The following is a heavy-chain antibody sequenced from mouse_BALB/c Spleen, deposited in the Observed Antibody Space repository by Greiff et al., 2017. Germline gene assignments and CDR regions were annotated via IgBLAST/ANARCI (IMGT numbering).Heavy chain of an antibody. D-gene: IGHD1-1*01. CDR2: ISSGGST. V-gene: IGHV5-6-5*01. J-gene: IGHJ4*01. CDR3: ARGGGSIYAMDY. CDR1: GFTFSSYA. Sequence: VMLVESGGGLVKPGGSLKLSCAASGFTFSSYAMSWVRQTPEKRLEWVASISSGGSTYYPDSVKGRFTISRDNARNILYLQMSSLRSEDTAMYYCARGGGSIYAMDYWGQGTSVTVSS.